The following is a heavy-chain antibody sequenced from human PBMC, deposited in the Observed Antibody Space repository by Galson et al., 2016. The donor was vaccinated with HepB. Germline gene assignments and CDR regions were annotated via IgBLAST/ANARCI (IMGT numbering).Heavy chain of an antibody. CDR1: GFTFSSYA. Sequence: SLRLSCAASGFTFSSYAMTWVRQAPGKGLDWVSTISGSGDETNYADSVKGRFTFSRDNSKNTLYLQMTSLRAEVTAVYYCASGIAVTTSNSFWYFDLWGRGTLVTVSS. V-gene: IGHV3-23*01. D-gene: IGHD3-10*01. J-gene: IGHJ2*01. CDR2: ISGSGDET. CDR3: ASGIAVTTSNSFWYFDL.